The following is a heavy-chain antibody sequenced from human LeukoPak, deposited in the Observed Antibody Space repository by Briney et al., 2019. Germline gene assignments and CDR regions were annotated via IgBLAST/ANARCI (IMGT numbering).Heavy chain of an antibody. CDR3: AKRTKLGYLLDY. V-gene: IGHV3-23*01. D-gene: IGHD3-22*01. CDR2: ISGSGGST. J-gene: IGHJ4*02. Sequence: GGSLRLSCAASGFTFSSYAMSWVRQAPGKGLEWVSAISGSGGSTYYADSVKGRFTISSDNSKNTLYLQMNSLRAQDTAGYYCAKRTKLGYLLDYWGQGTLVTVSS. CDR1: GFTFSSYA.